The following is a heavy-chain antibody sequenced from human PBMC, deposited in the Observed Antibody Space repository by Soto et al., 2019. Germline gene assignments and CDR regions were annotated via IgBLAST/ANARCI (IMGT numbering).Heavy chain of an antibody. CDR2: ISTYNGNT. CDR1: GYTFTSYA. J-gene: IGHJ5*02. CDR3: ARVVGGIQAAGSWNWFDP. V-gene: IGHV1-18*04. Sequence: ASVKVSCKASGYTFTSYALSWVRHAPGQGLEWMGWISTYNGNTNYAQNLQGRVTMTTDISTNTAYMELRSLRSDDTAVYYCARVVGGIQAAGSWNWFDPWGQGTLVTVSS. D-gene: IGHD6-13*01.